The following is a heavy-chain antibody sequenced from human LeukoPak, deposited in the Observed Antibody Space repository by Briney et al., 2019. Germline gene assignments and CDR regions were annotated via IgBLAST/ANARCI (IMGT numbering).Heavy chain of an antibody. CDR3: AGHVGAVGGTNAFDI. CDR2: IYSSGST. D-gene: IGHD6-19*01. V-gene: IGHV4-59*08. J-gene: IGHJ3*02. CDR1: GGSISSYY. Sequence: SETLSLTCTVSGGSISSYYWNWIRQPPGRGLEWIGYIYSSGSTNYSPSLKSRVTISVATSKSQFSLKLSSVTAADTAVYYCAGHVGAVGGTNAFDIWGQGTMVTVSS.